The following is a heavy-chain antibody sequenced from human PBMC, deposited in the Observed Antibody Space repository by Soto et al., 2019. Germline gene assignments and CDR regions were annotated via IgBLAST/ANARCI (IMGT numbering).Heavy chain of an antibody. CDR1: GGTFSSYA. V-gene: IGHV1-69*01. J-gene: IGHJ4*02. CDR3: ARTIAARLFDY. D-gene: IGHD6-6*01. Sequence: QVQLVQSGAEVKKPGSTVEVSCKASGGTFSSYAISWVRQAPGQGLEWMGGIIPIFGTANYAQKFQGRVTITADESTSTAYMELSSLRSEDTAVYYCARTIAARLFDYWGQGTLVTDSS. CDR2: IIPIFGTA.